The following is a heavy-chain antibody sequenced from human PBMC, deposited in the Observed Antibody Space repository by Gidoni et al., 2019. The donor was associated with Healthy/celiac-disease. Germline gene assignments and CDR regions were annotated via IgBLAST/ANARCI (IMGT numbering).Heavy chain of an antibody. Sequence: QVQLVQSGAEVQKPGSSVKVSGKASGYTFTGYYMHWVRQAPGQGLEWMGRINPNSGGTNYAQRFQGRVTMTRDTSISTAYMELSRLRADDTAVYYCARGNSVTRRRAFDPWGQGTLVTVSS. CDR3: ARGNSVTRRRAFDP. CDR2: INPNSGGT. V-gene: IGHV1-2*06. D-gene: IGHD4-17*01. CDR1: GYTFTGYY. J-gene: IGHJ5*02.